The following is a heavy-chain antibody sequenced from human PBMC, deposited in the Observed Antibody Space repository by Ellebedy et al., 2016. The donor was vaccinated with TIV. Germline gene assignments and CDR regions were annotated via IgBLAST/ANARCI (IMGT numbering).Heavy chain of an antibody. D-gene: IGHD5-18*01. CDR2: INPSGGST. V-gene: IGHV1-46*01. Sequence: AASVKVSCKASGYTFTGYYMHWVRQAPGQGLEWMGIINPSGGSTSYAQKFQGRVTMTRDTSTSTVYMELSSLRSEDTAVYYCAREWDTAMVNGEVFDYWGQGTLVTVSS. CDR1: GYTFTGYY. J-gene: IGHJ4*02. CDR3: AREWDTAMVNGEVFDY.